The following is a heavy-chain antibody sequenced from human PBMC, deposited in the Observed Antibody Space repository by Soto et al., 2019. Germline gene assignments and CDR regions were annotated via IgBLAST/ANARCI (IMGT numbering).Heavy chain of an antibody. CDR2: IYYSGST. CDR3: ARRMWPDTAMAPHYYYYYGMDV. V-gene: IGHV4-59*08. D-gene: IGHD5-18*01. J-gene: IGHJ6*02. Sequence: PSETLSLTCTVSGGSISSYYWSWIRQPPGKGLEWIGYIYYSGSTNYNPSLKSRVTISVDTSKNQFSLKLSSVTAADTAVYYCARRMWPDTAMAPHYYYYYGMDVWGQGTTVTVSS. CDR1: GGSISSYY.